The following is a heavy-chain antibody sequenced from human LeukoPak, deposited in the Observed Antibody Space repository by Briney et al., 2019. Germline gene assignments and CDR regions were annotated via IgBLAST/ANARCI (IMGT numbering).Heavy chain of an antibody. J-gene: IGHJ4*02. CDR1: GFTFSSYA. Sequence: GGSLRLSCSASGFTFSSYAMHWVRQAPGKGLQYVSSISSHGGSTYYADSVKGRFTISRDNSKNTLYLQMNSLRAEDTSVYYCARDRGYCSGGSCYSEIPDYWGQGTLVTVSS. D-gene: IGHD2-15*01. V-gene: IGHV3-64*04. CDR3: ARDRGYCSGGSCYSEIPDY. CDR2: ISSHGGST.